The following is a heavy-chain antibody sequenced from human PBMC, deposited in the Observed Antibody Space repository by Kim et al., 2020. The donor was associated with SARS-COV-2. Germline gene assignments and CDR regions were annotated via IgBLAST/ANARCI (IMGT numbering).Heavy chain of an antibody. Sequence: DKSEKYYTKALEGRFTIPRDNARTSLYLHLNSLRAEDTAVYYCARARIDYWGQGTLVTVSS. CDR2: DKSEK. J-gene: IGHJ4*02. V-gene: IGHV3-7*01. CDR3: ARARIDY.